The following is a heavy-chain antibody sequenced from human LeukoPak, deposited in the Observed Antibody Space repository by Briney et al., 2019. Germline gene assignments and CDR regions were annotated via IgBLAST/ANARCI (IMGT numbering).Heavy chain of an antibody. CDR2: TSSSSSYI. CDR3: ARDEVATTLDY. CDR1: GFTFRSYS. V-gene: IGHV3-21*01. J-gene: IGHJ4*02. D-gene: IGHD5-24*01. Sequence: PGVSLRLFCAASGFTFRSYSMNWVRQALGKGLEWVSSTSSSSSYIYYADSVKGRFTISRDNAKNSLYLQMNSLRAEDTAVYYCARDEVATTLDYWGQGTLVTVSS.